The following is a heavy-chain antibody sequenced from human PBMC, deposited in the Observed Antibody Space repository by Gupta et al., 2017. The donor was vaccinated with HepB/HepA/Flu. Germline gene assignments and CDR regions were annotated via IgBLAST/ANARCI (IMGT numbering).Heavy chain of an antibody. Sequence: QVQLVQSGAEVKKPGSSVKVSCQASGGTFSSYAISWVRQAPGQGLEWMGGIIPIFGTANYAQKFQGRVTITADKSTSTAYMELSSLRSEDTAVYYCAGSGTIVVVPDAISATHMDVWGKGTTVTVSS. V-gene: IGHV1-69*06. CDR3: AGSGTIVVVPDAISATHMDV. D-gene: IGHD2-2*02. CDR2: IIPIFGTA. J-gene: IGHJ6*03. CDR1: GGTFSSYA.